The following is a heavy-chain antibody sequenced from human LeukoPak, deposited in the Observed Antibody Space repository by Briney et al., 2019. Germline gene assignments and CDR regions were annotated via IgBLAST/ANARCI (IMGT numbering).Heavy chain of an antibody. CDR3: AKDDYCTNGVCPFDY. Sequence: GGSLRLSCAASGFTFSSYGMHWVRQAPGKGLEWVAFIRYDGSNKYYADSVKGRFTISRDNSKNTLYPQMNSLRAEDTAVYYCAKDDYCTNGVCPFDYWGQGTLVTVSS. CDR1: GFTFSSYG. D-gene: IGHD2-8*01. V-gene: IGHV3-30*02. J-gene: IGHJ4*02. CDR2: IRYDGSNK.